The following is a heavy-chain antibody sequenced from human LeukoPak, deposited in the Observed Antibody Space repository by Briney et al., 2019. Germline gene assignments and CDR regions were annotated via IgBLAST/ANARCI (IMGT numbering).Heavy chain of an antibody. CDR2: IYYSGST. J-gene: IGHJ2*01. D-gene: IGHD1-26*01. CDR1: GGSISSYY. V-gene: IGHV4-59*01. Sequence: SETLSLTCTVSGGSISSYYWSWIRQPPGKGLEWIGYIYYSGSTNYNPSLKSRVTISVDTSKNQFSLKLSSVTAADTAVYYCARARVGAPTGYFDLWGRGTLVTVSS. CDR3: ARARVGAPTGYFDL.